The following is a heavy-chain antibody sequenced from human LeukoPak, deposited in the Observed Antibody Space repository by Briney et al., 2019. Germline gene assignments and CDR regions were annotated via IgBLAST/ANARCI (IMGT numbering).Heavy chain of an antibody. V-gene: IGHV4-59*12. CDR3: AREAITFGGVIVLRAGLDY. Sequence: PSETLSLTCTVSGGSISSSYWSWIRQPPGKGLEWIGYISYIGSTYYNPSLKSRVTISVDTSKNQFSLKLSSVTAADTAVYYCAREAITFGGVIVLRAGLDYWGQGTLVTVSS. CDR1: GGSISSSY. D-gene: IGHD3-16*02. J-gene: IGHJ4*02. CDR2: ISYIGST.